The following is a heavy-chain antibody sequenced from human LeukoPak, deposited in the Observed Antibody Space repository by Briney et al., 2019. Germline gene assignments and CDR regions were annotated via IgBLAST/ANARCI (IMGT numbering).Heavy chain of an antibody. Sequence: GGSLRLSCAASGFTFSSYGMHWVRQAPGKGLEWVAVISYDGSNKYYADSVKGRFTISRDNSKNTLYLQMNSLRAEDTAVYYCARPHCGDYDYFDYWGQGTMVTVAS. J-gene: IGHJ4*02. CDR1: GFTFSSYG. D-gene: IGHD4-17*01. CDR2: ISYDGSNK. CDR3: ARPHCGDYDYFDY. V-gene: IGHV3-30*03.